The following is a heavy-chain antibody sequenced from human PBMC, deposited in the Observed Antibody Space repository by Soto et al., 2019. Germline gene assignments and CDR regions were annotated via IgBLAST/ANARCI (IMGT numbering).Heavy chain of an antibody. D-gene: IGHD3-22*01. CDR1: GYTFTSYG. Sequence: ASVKVSCKASGYTFTSYGISWVRQAPGQGLEWMGWISAYNGNTNYAQKLQGRVTMTTDTSTSTAYMELRSLRSDDTAVYYCARDYYDSSRMYYYGMDVWGQGTTVTVSS. J-gene: IGHJ6*02. V-gene: IGHV1-18*01. CDR2: ISAYNGNT. CDR3: ARDYYDSSRMYYYGMDV.